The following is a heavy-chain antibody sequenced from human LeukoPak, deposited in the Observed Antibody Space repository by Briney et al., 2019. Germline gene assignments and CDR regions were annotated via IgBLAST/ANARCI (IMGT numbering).Heavy chain of an antibody. CDR3: AKDYNWGLDY. V-gene: IGHV3-30*02. CDR2: IRVDGNAQ. J-gene: IGHJ4*02. Sequence: GGSLRLSCAASGFTFSNHGMHWLRQPPGKGLEWLTWIRVDGNAQFYADSVKGRLTISRDNSKNTLYLQLNGLRVEDTAVYYCAKDYNWGLDYWGQGTLVTVSS. D-gene: IGHD5-24*01. CDR1: GFTFSNHG.